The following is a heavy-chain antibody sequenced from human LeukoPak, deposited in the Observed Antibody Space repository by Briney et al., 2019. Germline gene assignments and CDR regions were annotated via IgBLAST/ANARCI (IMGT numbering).Heavy chain of an antibody. CDR3: AREGRQASGYDWMGGEFDY. CDR1: GYTFTTYG. CDR2: ISAYNGNT. J-gene: IGHJ4*02. V-gene: IGHV1-18*01. D-gene: IGHD5-12*01. Sequence: GASVKVSCKASGYTFTTYGITWARQAPGQGLEWMGWISAYNGNTKYAQKFQGRVSMTADTSTSTANMELRSLRSDDTAVYYCAREGRQASGYDWMGGEFDYWGQGTLVTVSS.